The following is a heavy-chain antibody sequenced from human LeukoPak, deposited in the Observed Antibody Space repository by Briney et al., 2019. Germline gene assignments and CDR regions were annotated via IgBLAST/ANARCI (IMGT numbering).Heavy chain of an antibody. V-gene: IGHV3-48*04. J-gene: IGHJ3*02. CDR3: ARGGTVLAAKSHAFDM. CDR2: ISSSGGTI. CDR1: GFAFSSYS. Sequence: GGSLRLSCAASGFAFSSYSMNWVRQAPGKGLEWVSYISSSGGTIYYADSVKGRFTISRDNGKNSLYLQMNSLRAEDTAVYYCARGGTVLAAKSHAFDMWGQGTMVTVSS. D-gene: IGHD2-15*01.